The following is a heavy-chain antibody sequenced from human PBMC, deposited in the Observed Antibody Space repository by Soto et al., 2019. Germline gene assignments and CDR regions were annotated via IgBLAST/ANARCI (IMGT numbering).Heavy chain of an antibody. V-gene: IGHV5-10-1*04. D-gene: IGHD4-17*01. CDR3: ARPFYGGNDYFDY. CDR1: GYSFTSYW. CDR2: IDPRDSHT. Sequence: GESLKISCKGSGYSFTSYWINWVRQMPGKGLEWMGRIDPRDSHTTYSPSFQGQVTISADKSISTAYLQWSSPKASDTAMYYCARPFYGGNDYFDYWGQGTLVTVSS. J-gene: IGHJ4*02.